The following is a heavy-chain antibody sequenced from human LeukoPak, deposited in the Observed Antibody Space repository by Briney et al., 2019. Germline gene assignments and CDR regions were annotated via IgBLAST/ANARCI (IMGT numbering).Heavy chain of an antibody. Sequence: PGGSLRLSCAASGFTFSSYWMHWVRQAPGKGLAWVSRINSDGSSTSYADSVKGRFTISRDNAKNTLYLQMNSLRAEDTAVYYCARGQLWTDFDYWGQGTLVTVSS. CDR2: INSDGSST. J-gene: IGHJ4*02. CDR3: ARGQLWTDFDY. D-gene: IGHD5-18*01. V-gene: IGHV3-74*01. CDR1: GFTFSSYW.